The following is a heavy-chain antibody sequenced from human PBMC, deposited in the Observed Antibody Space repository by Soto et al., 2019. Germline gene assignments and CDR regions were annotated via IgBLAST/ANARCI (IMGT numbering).Heavy chain of an antibody. CDR2: IYYSGST. CDR3: ARSDYDSSGYYYFDY. J-gene: IGHJ4*02. Sequence: SETLSLTCTVSGGSISSYYWSWIRQPPGKGLEWIGYIYYSGSTNYNPSLKSRVTISVDTSKNQFSLNLSSVTAADTAVYYCARSDYDSSGYYYFDYWGQGTLVTVS. V-gene: IGHV4-59*01. D-gene: IGHD3-22*01. CDR1: GGSISSYY.